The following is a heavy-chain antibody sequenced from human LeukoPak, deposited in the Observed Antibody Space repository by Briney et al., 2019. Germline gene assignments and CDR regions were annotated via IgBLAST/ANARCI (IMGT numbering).Heavy chain of an antibody. CDR3: GRLVVGTKYFDS. CDR2: IKQDGSEK. CDR1: GFTFSNYW. V-gene: IGHV3-7*01. D-gene: IGHD2-15*01. J-gene: IGHJ4*02. Sequence: GGSLRPSCAASGFTFSNYWMSWVRQAPGKGLEWVANIKQDGSEKYYVDSVKGRFTISRDNAKNSLYLQMNSLRAEDTAVYYCGRLVVGTKYFDSWGQGTLVTVSS.